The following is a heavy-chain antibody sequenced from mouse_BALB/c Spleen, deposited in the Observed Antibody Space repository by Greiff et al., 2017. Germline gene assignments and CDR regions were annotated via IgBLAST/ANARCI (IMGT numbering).Heavy chain of an antibody. Sequence: VNLVESGPGLVAPSQSLSITCTVSGFSLTSYGVHWVRQPPGKGLEWLGMIWGDGSTDYNSALKSRLSISKDNSKSQVFLKMNSLQTDDTARYYCARDLYYRAMDYWGQGTSVTVSS. CDR3: ARDLYYRAMDY. D-gene: IGHD1-1*01. CDR1: GFSLTSYG. V-gene: IGHV2-6-7*01. J-gene: IGHJ4*01. CDR2: IWGDGST.